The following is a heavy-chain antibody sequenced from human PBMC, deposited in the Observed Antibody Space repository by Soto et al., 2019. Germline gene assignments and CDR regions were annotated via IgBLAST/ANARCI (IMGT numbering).Heavy chain of an antibody. V-gene: IGHV1-18*01. D-gene: IGHD1-26*01. CDR1: GYTFTSYG. CDR3: ARVQWEPRAGYYLDY. J-gene: IGHJ4*02. CDR2: ISAYNGNT. Sequence: EASVKVSCKASGYTFTSYGISWVRQAPGQGLEWMGWISAYNGNTNYAQKLQGRVTMTTDTSTSTAYMELRSLRSDDTAVYYCARVQWEPRAGYYLDYWGQGTLVTVSS.